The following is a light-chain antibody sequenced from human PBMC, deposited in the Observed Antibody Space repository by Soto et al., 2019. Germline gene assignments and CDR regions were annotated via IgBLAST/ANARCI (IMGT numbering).Light chain of an antibody. Sequence: ELVLTQSPGTLSLSPGERATLSCRASQSVSSSYLAWYQQKPGQAPRLLIYGASSRATGIPDRLSGSGSGTAFTRTISRLEPEDFAVYYCQQYGSSAYTFGQGTKVVSK. CDR1: QSVSSSY. CDR3: QQYGSSAYT. CDR2: GAS. V-gene: IGKV3-20*01. J-gene: IGKJ2*01.